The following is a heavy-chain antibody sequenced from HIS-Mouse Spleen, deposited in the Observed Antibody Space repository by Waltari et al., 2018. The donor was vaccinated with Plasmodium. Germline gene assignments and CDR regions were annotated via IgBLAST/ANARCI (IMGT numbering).Heavy chain of an antibody. Sequence: EVQLVEYGGGLVQPGGSLRLSCAASGFPFSSYWISWVRQAPGKGREWVANIKQDGSEKYYVDSVKGRFTISRDNAKNSLYLQMNSLRAEDTAVYYCASSWYWYFDLWGRGTLVTVSS. J-gene: IGHJ2*01. V-gene: IGHV3-7*01. CDR1: GFPFSSYW. D-gene: IGHD6-13*01. CDR2: IKQDGSEK. CDR3: ASSWYWYFDL.